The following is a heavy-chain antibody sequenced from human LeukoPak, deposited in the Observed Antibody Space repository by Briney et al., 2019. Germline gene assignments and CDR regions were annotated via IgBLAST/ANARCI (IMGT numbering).Heavy chain of an antibody. D-gene: IGHD4-17*01. CDR2: ITGSGIST. Sequence: GGSLRLSCAASGFTFSNYAMTWFRQAPGKGLEWVSGITGSGISTYYADSVKGRFTISRDNSKNTLYLQMNTLRAEDTAIYYCAKDNTKTTIDAFDIWGQGTMVTVSP. CDR1: GFTFSNYA. V-gene: IGHV3-23*01. CDR3: AKDNTKTTIDAFDI. J-gene: IGHJ3*02.